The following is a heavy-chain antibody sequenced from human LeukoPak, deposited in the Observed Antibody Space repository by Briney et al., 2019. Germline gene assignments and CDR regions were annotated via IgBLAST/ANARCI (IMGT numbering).Heavy chain of an antibody. Sequence: GGSLRLSCATSGFTFSNYGMHWVRQAPGKGLEWVAVVSYEGKSQYYADSVRGRFTISRDNSKNSLYLQMNSLRTEDTALYYSAKAGGSGDYFDYWGQGTLVTVSS. CDR2: VSYEGKSQ. J-gene: IGHJ4*02. CDR3: AKAGGSGDYFDY. V-gene: IGHV3-30*18. CDR1: GFTFSNYG. D-gene: IGHD3-10*01.